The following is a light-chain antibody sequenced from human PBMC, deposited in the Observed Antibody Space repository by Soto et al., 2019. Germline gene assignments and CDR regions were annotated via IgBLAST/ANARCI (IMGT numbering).Light chain of an antibody. J-gene: IGLJ1*01. CDR3: CSYAGTYTDV. V-gene: IGLV2-11*01. Sequence: QSALTQPRSVSGSPGQSVTISCTGTSSDVGGYNYVSWYQQHPGKAPKLMIFDVTKRPSEVPDRFSGSKSGNTASLTISGLQTEDEAHYYCCSYAGTYTDVFGTGTKLTVL. CDR1: SSDVGGYNY. CDR2: DVT.